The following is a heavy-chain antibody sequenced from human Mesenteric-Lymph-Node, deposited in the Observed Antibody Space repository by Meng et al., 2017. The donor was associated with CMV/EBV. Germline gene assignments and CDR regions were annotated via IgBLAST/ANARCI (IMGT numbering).Heavy chain of an antibody. CDR1: GFTFSSYW. CDR2: INSDGSGT. J-gene: IGHJ4*02. Sequence: LTCAASGFTFSSYWMHWVRQAPGKGLVWVSRINSDGSGTSYADSVKGRFTISRDNAKNTLYLLMNGLRAEDTAVYYCARGDYSSSWYSPFDYWGQGTLVTVSS. CDR3: ARGDYSSSWYSPFDY. V-gene: IGHV3-74*01. D-gene: IGHD6-13*01.